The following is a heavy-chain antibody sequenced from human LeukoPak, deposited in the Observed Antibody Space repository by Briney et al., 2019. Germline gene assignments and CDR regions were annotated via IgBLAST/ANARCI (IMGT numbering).Heavy chain of an antibody. Sequence: GGSLRLSCAASGFTFDDYGMSWVRQAPGKGLEWVSGINWNGGSTGYADSVKGRFTISRDNAKNSLYLHMNSLRAEDTALYYCAIAVASIVVVPAATLNAFDIWGQGTMVTVSS. V-gene: IGHV3-20*04. D-gene: IGHD2-2*01. CDR1: GFTFDDYG. J-gene: IGHJ3*02. CDR3: AIAVASIVVVPAATLNAFDI. CDR2: INWNGGST.